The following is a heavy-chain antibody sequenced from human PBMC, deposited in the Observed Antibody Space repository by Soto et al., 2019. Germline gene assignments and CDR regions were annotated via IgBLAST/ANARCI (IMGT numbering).Heavy chain of an antibody. V-gene: IGHV3-30*03. CDR3: ASVAGTRGYFQH. CDR2: ISYDGSNK. J-gene: IGHJ1*01. CDR1: GFTFSSYG. Sequence: GGSLRLSCAASGFTFSSYGMHWVRQAPGEGLEWVAVISYDGSNKYYADSVKGRFTISRDNSKNTLYLQMNSLRSEDTAVYYCASVAGTRGYFQHWGQGTLVTVSS. D-gene: IGHD6-19*01.